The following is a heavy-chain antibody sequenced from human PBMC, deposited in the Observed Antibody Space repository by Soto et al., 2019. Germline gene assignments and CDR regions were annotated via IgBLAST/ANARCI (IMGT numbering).Heavy chain of an antibody. CDR2: INPDGTVK. CDR1: GFIFSNYW. D-gene: IGHD2-15*01. J-gene: IGHJ2*01. CDR3: ARDGRIRRPDWYFDL. V-gene: IGHV3-7*01. Sequence: GGSLRLSCSASGFIFSNYWMTWVRQAPGKGLEWVATINPDGTVKYYADSVKGRVTISRDNAKNSLYLQMNSLRAEDTAVYYCARDGRIRRPDWYFDLWGRGTLVTVSS.